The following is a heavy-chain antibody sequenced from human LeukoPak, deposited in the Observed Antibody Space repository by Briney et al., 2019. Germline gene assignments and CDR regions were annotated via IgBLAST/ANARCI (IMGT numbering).Heavy chain of an antibody. D-gene: IGHD2-2*01. Sequence: PSETLSLTCTVSGVSISSSNSYWGWIRQPPGKGLEWIGSIYYSGSTYYNPSLKSRVTISVDTSKNQFSLKLSSVIAADTAVYYCARTTEGYCSSASCFGFSYSYYMDVWGKGTTVTISS. CDR1: GVSISSSNSY. CDR2: IYYSGST. J-gene: IGHJ6*03. V-gene: IGHV4-39*07. CDR3: ARTTEGYCSSASCFGFSYSYYMDV.